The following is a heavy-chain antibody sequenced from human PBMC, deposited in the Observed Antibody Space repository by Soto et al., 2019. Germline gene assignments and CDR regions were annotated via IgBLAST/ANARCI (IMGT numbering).Heavy chain of an antibody. Sequence: GGSLRLSCAASGFTLSNAWMSWVRQAPGKGLEWVGRIKSKTDGGTTDYAAPVKGRFTISRDDSKNTLYLQMNSLKTEDTAVYYCTTDVLLRGPTGSSVTSKRSSSLANWFDPWGQGTLVTVSS. J-gene: IGHJ5*02. CDR1: GFTLSNAW. V-gene: IGHV3-15*01. CDR2: IKSKTDGGTT. CDR3: TTDVLLRGPTGSSVTSKRSSSLANWFDP. D-gene: IGHD6-6*01.